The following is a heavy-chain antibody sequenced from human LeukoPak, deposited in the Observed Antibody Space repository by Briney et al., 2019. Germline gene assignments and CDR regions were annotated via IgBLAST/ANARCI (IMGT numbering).Heavy chain of an antibody. CDR3: AGGQGWHFDL. V-gene: IGHV3-23*01. CDR2: ISGSGSST. J-gene: IGHJ2*01. D-gene: IGHD2-15*01. Sequence: GESLRLSCAASGFTLSTYAMNWVRQAPGRGLECVSTISGSGSSTYYADSVKGRFTISRDNAKPYLQMNSLRAEDTAMYYCAGGQGWHFDLWGRGTLITVSS. CDR1: GFTLSTYA.